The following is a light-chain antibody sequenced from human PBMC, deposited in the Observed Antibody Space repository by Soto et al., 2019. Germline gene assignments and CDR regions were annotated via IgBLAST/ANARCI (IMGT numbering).Light chain of an antibody. J-gene: IGKJ1*01. CDR3: QQYNNWPPWT. CDR1: QSVSSS. V-gene: IGKV3-15*01. Sequence: EIVMTQSPATLSVSPGERATLSCRASQSVSSSLAWYQQNPGQPPRLLIYATSTRATGIPARFSGSGSGTEFTLTISGLQSEDFAVYYCQQYNNWPPWTFGQGTKVEIK. CDR2: ATS.